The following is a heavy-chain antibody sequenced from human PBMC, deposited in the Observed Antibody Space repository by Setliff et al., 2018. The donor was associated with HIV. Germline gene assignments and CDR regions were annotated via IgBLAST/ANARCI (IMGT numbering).Heavy chain of an antibody. CDR1: GASISSYY. CDR3: AKSSPSIGYISDH. CDR2: ITHSGST. Sequence: SETLSLTCSVSGASISSYYWSWIRQPPGKGLEWIGEITHSGSTNYNPSLKSRVTISTDTSKNQFSLNVRSVTAADTAVYFCAKSSPSIGYISDHWGQGTLVTVSS. J-gene: IGHJ4*02. D-gene: IGHD5-12*01. V-gene: IGHV4-59*03.